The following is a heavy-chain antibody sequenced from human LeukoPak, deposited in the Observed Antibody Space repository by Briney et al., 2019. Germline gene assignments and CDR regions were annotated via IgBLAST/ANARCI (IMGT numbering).Heavy chain of an antibody. CDR1: GGSISSHY. V-gene: IGHV4-59*11. CDR3: ARSLAAATYYFDY. CDR2: IYYSGST. Sequence: SETLSLTCTVSGGSISSHYWSWIRQPPGEGLAWIGYIYYSGSTNYNPSLKSRVTMSVDTSKNQFSLKLSSVTAADTAMYYCARSLAAATYYFDYWGQGALVTVSS. D-gene: IGHD6-6*01. J-gene: IGHJ4*02.